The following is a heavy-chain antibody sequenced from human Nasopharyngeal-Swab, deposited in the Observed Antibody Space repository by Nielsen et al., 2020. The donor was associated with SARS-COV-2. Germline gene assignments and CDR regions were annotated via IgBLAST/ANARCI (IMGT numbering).Heavy chain of an antibody. D-gene: IGHD3-16*02. J-gene: IGHJ6*03. CDR3: ARQGVFVPAYFHQYYMDV. CDR1: GFSFSTYW. Sequence: LSLTCAASGFSFSTYWMTWVRQAPGKGLEWVANIKQDGSEKYYVDSVKGRFTVSRDNPKNLLYLQVNSLRAEDTAVYYCARQGVFVPAYFHQYYMDVWGKGTTVTVPS. V-gene: IGHV3-7*03. CDR2: IKQDGSEK.